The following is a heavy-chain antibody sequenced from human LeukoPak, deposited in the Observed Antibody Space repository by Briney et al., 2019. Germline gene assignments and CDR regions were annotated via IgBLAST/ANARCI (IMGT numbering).Heavy chain of an antibody. J-gene: IGHJ4*02. CDR1: GFTYSRYA. CDR2: ICGTKGNT. CDR3: AKDWEAVSGTPTAIDY. V-gene: IGHV3-23*01. Sequence: GGSLRLSCGASGFTYSRYAMSWVRQARGKGLEWVSGICGTKGNTYYADSVKGRFTISRDNSKNPVYLQMNSLRAEDTALYYCAKDWEAVSGTPTAIDYWGRGTLVTVSS. D-gene: IGHD6-19*01.